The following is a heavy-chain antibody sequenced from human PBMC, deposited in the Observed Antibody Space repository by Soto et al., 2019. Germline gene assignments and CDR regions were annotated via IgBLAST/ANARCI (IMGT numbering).Heavy chain of an antibody. V-gene: IGHV4-39*02. Sequence: SETLSLTCTVSGDSISSRSYYWGWIRQPPGKGLEWIGAIYYNGSTHYNPSLRSRVTMSVDTSKDHFSLKVNSVTAADTAVYYCGRLGRSSASGWFDPWGQGTLVTVSS. CDR3: GRLGRSSASGWFDP. CDR1: GDSISSRSYY. D-gene: IGHD6-6*01. CDR2: IYYNGST. J-gene: IGHJ5*02.